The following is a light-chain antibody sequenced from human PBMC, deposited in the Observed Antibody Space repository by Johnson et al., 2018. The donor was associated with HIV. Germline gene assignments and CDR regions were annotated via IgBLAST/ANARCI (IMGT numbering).Light chain of an antibody. CDR1: SSNIGSNY. Sequence: QSVLTQPPSVSAAPGQRVTISCSGSSSNIGSNYVSWYQQVPGTAPKLLIYDNTKRPSGIPDRFSGSKSGTSATLGITGLQTGDEADYYCGTWDSSLSIGYVFGTGTKVTVL. J-gene: IGLJ1*01. V-gene: IGLV1-51*01. CDR3: GTWDSSLSIGYV. CDR2: DNT.